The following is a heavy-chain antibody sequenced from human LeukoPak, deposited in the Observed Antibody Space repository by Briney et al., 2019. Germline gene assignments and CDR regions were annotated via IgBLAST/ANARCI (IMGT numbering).Heavy chain of an antibody. J-gene: IGHJ4*02. CDR3: ARATWSGGVASDY. V-gene: IGHV1-2*02. Sequence: GASVKVSCTASGYTFTGYYMHWVRQAPGQGLEWMGWINPNSGGTNYAQKFQGRVTMTRDTSISTAYMELSRLRSDDTAVYYCARATWSGGVASDYWGQGTLVTVSS. CDR1: GYTFTGYY. CDR2: INPNSGGT. D-gene: IGHD3-16*01.